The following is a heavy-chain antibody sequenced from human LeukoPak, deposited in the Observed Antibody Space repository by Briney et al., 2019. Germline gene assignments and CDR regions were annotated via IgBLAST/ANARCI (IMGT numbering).Heavy chain of an antibody. CDR2: IYHSGST. V-gene: IGHV4-30-2*01. J-gene: IGHJ5*02. CDR1: GGSISSGGYY. Sequence: SETLSLTCTVSGGSISSGGYYWSWIRQPPGKGLEWIGYIYHSGSTYYNPSLKSRVTISVDRSKNQFSLKLSSVTAADTAVYYCARDSGGGSSTSNWFDPWGQGTLVTVSS. CDR3: ARDSGGGSSTSNWFDP. D-gene: IGHD1-26*01.